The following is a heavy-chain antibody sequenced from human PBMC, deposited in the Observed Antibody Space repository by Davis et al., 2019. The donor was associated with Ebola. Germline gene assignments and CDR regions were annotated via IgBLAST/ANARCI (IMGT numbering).Heavy chain of an antibody. CDR2: ISIYNGNR. J-gene: IGHJ5*02. V-gene: IGHV1-18*04. CDR3: AGQLTDNWLDP. D-gene: IGHD6-13*01. CDR1: GYTFTSYG. Sequence: ASVKVSCKPFGYTFTSYGISWVRQAPGQGLEWMGWISIYNGNRKNAQKFQGSVTMTTNTSTSTAYIELRSLRSDDTAVYYCAGQLTDNWLDPWGQGTLVTVSS.